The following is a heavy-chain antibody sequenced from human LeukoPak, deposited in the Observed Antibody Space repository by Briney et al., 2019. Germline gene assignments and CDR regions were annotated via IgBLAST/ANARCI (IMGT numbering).Heavy chain of an antibody. D-gene: IGHD1-26*01. CDR2: IYYTGST. V-gene: IGHV4-39*07. Sequence: SETLSLTCSVSGGSIDTSDHFWGWIRQPPGKGLELIGSIYYTGSTYYYPSLKSRVTMSLDTSTNQFSLELNSVTAADTAVYYCARGSGRHYYYYMDVWGKGTTVTVSS. CDR1: GGSIDTSDHF. CDR3: ARGSGRHYYYYMDV. J-gene: IGHJ6*03.